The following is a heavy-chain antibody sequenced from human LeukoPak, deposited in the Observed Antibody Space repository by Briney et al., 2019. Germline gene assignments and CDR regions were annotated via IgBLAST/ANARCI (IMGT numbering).Heavy chain of an antibody. CDR1: GGSISSHY. Sequence: SETLSLTCTVSGGSISSHYWSWLRQPAGKGLEYIGRIHTSGITNYNPSLKSRVTMSGDTSKNQFYLNLRSVTAADAAVYYCARDLGSNYVYFDYWGQGSLVTVSS. CDR3: ARDLGSNYVYFDY. CDR2: IHTSGIT. D-gene: IGHD1-26*01. J-gene: IGHJ4*02. V-gene: IGHV4-4*07.